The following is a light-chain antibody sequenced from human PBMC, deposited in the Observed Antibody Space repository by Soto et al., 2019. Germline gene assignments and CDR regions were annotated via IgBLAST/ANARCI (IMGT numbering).Light chain of an antibody. CDR1: QSVSSSY. CDR3: QQYGSSPGT. J-gene: IGKJ2*01. V-gene: IGKV3-20*01. CDR2: GAS. Sequence: EIVLTQSPGTLSLSPGERATLSCRASQSVSSSYLAWYQQKPGQAPRLLIYGASSRATGIPDRFSGSGSGTDFTLTISRLEPEYVAVYYCQQYGSSPGTFGQGTKLESK.